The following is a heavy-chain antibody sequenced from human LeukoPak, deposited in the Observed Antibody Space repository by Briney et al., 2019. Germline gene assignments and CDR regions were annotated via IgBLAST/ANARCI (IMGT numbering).Heavy chain of an antibody. J-gene: IGHJ3*02. V-gene: IGHV5-51*01. D-gene: IGHD3-9*01. CDR3: ARKGPGAYYDILTGLTDAFDI. Sequence: GESLKISCKGSGYSFTSYWIGWVRQMPGKGLEWMGIIYPGDSDTRYSPSFQGQVTISADKSISTAYLQWSSLKASDSAMYYCARKGPGAYYDILTGLTDAFDIWGQGTMVTVSS. CDR2: IYPGDSDT. CDR1: GYSFTSYW.